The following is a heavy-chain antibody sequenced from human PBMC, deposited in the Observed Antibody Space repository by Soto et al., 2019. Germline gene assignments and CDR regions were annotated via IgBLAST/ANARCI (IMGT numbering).Heavy chain of an antibody. V-gene: IGHV3-23*01. D-gene: IGHD6-19*01. Sequence: EVQLLESGGGLVQPGGSLRLSCAASGFTFSSYAMSWVRQAPGKGLEWVSGISGSGGNTYYADSVKGRFTISRDNSKNTLYLQMNSLSAEDTAVYYCAKDLKQWLVPGFDYWGQGTLVTVSS. CDR1: GFTFSSYA. J-gene: IGHJ4*02. CDR3: AKDLKQWLVPGFDY. CDR2: ISGSGGNT.